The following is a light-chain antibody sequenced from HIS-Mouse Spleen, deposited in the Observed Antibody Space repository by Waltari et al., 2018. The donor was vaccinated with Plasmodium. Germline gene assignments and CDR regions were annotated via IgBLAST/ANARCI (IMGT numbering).Light chain of an antibody. J-gene: IGLJ1*01. CDR1: NIGSKS. CDR2: DDS. Sequence: SYVLTQPPSVSVAPGKTARITCGGNNIGSKSVHWYQQKPGQAPVLVVYDDSDRPSWIPERFSGSNSGNTATLTISSVEAGDEADYYCQVWDSSSDHYVFGTGTKVTVL. CDR3: QVWDSSSDHYV. V-gene: IGLV3-21*03.